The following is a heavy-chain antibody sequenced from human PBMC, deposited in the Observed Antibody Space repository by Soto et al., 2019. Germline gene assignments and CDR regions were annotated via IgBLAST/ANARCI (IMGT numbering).Heavy chain of an antibody. D-gene: IGHD5-18*01. J-gene: IGHJ6*02. V-gene: IGHV3-30-3*01. CDR2: ISYDGTST. CDR1: GFTFSDFA. CDR3: ARQAMGSRNYFYRYLDV. Sequence: PGGSLRLSCAASGFTFSDFALNCVRQAPGKGLEWVTLISYDGTSTYFADSVRGRFSISRENSQSTLYLEMNSLRIEETAVYYCARQAMGSRNYFYRYLDVWGQGTTVTVSS.